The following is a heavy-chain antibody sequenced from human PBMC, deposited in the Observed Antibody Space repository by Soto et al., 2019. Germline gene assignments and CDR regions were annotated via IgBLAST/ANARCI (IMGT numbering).Heavy chain of an antibody. CDR3: LAGYYDSSGYYP. CDR1: GGSISSSSYY. J-gene: IGHJ5*02. V-gene: IGHV4-39*01. Sequence: SETLSLTCTVSGGSISSSSYYWGWIRQPPGKGLEWIGSIYYSGGTYYNPSLKSRVTISVDTSKNQFSLKLSSVTAADTAVYYCLAGYYDSSGYYPWGQGTLVTVSS. CDR2: IYYSGGT. D-gene: IGHD3-22*01.